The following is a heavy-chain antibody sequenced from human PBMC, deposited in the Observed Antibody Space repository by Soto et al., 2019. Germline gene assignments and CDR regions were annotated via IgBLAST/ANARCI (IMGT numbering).Heavy chain of an antibody. D-gene: IGHD4-17*01. CDR1: GFTFSSYA. J-gene: IGHJ3*02. V-gene: IGHV3-23*01. CDR2: ISGSGGST. Sequence: GGSLRLSCAASGFTFSSYAMSWVRQAPGKGLEWVSAISGSGGSTYYADSVKGRFTISRDNSKNTLYLQMNSLRAEDTAVYYCAKGGEIDYGDYGQFEAFDIWGKGTMVTVSS. CDR3: AKGGEIDYGDYGQFEAFDI.